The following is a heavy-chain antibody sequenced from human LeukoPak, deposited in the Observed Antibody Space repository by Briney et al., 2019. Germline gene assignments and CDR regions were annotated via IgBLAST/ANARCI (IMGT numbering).Heavy chain of an antibody. D-gene: IGHD3-10*01. CDR2: ISGGGGLT. CDR1: GFTLSSNG. Sequence: RRTLRLSCAVSGFTLSSNGMTWVRQAAGKGLEWVWSISGGGGLTYYADSVKGRSTSSRDNSKNQLYLQVNSLRVEDTAIDYCAKIFRTDSGSYYWYFDLWGRGTLVTVSS. V-gene: IGHV3-23*01. CDR3: AKIFRTDSGSYYWYFDL. J-gene: IGHJ2*01.